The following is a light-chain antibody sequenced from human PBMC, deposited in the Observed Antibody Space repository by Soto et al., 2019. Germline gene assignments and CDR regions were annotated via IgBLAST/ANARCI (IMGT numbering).Light chain of an antibody. V-gene: IGKV1-33*01. Sequence: DIQMTQSPSSVSASLGDTVNITCQASQNINNYLNWYQQKPGRAPKXMIYDASNLEAGVPSRFSGSRSGTDCTLTISSLEPEDVAVYYCQQRSNWPLTLGGGTKVDIK. CDR1: QNINNY. CDR3: QQRSNWPLT. CDR2: DAS. J-gene: IGKJ4*01.